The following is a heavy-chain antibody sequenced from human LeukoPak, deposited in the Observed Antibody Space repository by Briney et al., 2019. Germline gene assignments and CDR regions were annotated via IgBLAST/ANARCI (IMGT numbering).Heavy chain of an antibody. CDR2: ISYDGSNK. CDR3: ARVRRITMVRGVTPPNY. Sequence: GGSLRLSCAASGFTFSSYAMHWVRQAPGKGLEWVAVISYDGSNKYYADSVKGRFTISRDNSKNTLYLQMNSLRAEDTAVYYCARVRRITMVRGVTPPNYWGREPWSPSPQ. V-gene: IGHV3-30-3*01. D-gene: IGHD3-10*01. CDR1: GFTFSSYA. J-gene: IGHJ4*02.